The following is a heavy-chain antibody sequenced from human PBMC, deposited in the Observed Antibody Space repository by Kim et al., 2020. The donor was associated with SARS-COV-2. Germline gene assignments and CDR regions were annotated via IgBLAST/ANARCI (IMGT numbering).Heavy chain of an antibody. CDR3: ARGWSNMDV. J-gene: IGHJ6*02. CDR1: GDSVSSNTSC. D-gene: IGHD1-26*01. V-gene: IGHV6-1*01. Sequence: SQTLSLTCAVSGDSVSSNTSCWTWIRQSPSRGLEWLGRAFYSSKWYIDYALSVKSRIIINPDTSKNQFSLQLNSVTPEDTAVYDCARGWSNMDVWYQGTT. CDR2: AFYSSKWYI.